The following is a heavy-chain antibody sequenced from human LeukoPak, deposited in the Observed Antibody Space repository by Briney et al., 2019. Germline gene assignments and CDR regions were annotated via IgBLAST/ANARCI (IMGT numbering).Heavy chain of an antibody. CDR1: TYTFISYY. V-gene: IGHV1-46*01. J-gene: IGHJ5*02. CDR3: ARDSKRGFDP. CDR2: INPSGGST. Sequence: ASVKVSCKASTYTFISYYMHWVRQAPGQGLEWMGIINPSGGSTSYAQKFQGRVTMTRDTSTSTVYMELSSLRSEDTAVYYRARDSKRGFDPWGQGTLVTVSS. D-gene: IGHD5-24*01.